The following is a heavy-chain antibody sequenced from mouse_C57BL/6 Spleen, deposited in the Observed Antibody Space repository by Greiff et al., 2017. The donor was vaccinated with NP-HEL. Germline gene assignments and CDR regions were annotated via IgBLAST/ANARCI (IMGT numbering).Heavy chain of an antibody. CDR2: IDPNSGGT. D-gene: IGHD1-1*01. J-gene: IGHJ1*03. V-gene: IGHV1-72*01. CDR1: GYTFTSYW. CDR3: AFITTVVATDWYFDV. Sequence: VKLQQPGAELVKPGASVKLSCKASGYTFTSYWMHWVKQRPGRGLEWIGRIDPNSGGTKYNEKFKSKATLTVDKPSSTAYMQLSSLTSEDSAVYYCAFITTVVATDWYFDVWGTGTTVTVSS.